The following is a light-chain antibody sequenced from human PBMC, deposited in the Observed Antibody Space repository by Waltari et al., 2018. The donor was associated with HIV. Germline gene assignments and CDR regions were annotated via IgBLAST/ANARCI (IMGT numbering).Light chain of an antibody. CDR3: TSYLRGATPE. CDR1: ASDIYKD. CDR2: EVT. V-gene: IGLV2-14*01. J-gene: IGLJ3*02. Sequence: QSALAQPASVSGSPGQTISISCTGVASDIYKDVSWYQHRPGKAPKVIISEVTNLPSGGSHRFSGSRSGNTASLTISGLQSEDEADYFCTSYLRGATPEFGGGARLTGL.